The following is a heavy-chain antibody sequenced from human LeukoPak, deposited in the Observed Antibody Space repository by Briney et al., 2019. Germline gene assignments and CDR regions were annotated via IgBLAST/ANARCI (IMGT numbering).Heavy chain of an antibody. J-gene: IGHJ4*02. CDR3: ARDSRVSGSYSSYFDY. D-gene: IGHD1-26*01. CDR2: INPSGGST. Sequence: ASVKVSCKASGYTFTSYYMHWVRQAPGQGLEWMGIINPSGGSTSYAQRFQGRVTMTRDTSTSTVYMELSSLGSEDTAVYYCARDSRVSGSYSSYFDYWGQGTLVTVSS. CDR1: GYTFTSYY. V-gene: IGHV1-46*01.